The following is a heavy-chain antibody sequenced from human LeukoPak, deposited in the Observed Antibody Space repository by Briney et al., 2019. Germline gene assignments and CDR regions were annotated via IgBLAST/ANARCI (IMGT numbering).Heavy chain of an antibody. CDR2: INPSGGNT. V-gene: IGHV1-46*01. J-gene: IGHJ4*02. D-gene: IGHD2-15*01. CDR3: AKDDPGMVYSHRYPEPFDY. Sequence: EASVKVSCKASGYTFTSYYMHWVRQAPGQGLEWMGIINPSGGNTIYAQKFQGRVTMTRDTSTSTVYMELSSLRSEDTAVYYCAKDDPGMVYSHRYPEPFDYWGQGTLVTVSS. CDR1: GYTFTSYY.